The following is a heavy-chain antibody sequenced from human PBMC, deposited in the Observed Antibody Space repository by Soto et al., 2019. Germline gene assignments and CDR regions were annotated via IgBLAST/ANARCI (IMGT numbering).Heavy chain of an antibody. V-gene: IGHV3-48*02. CDR1: GFTFSSYS. CDR2: ISSSSSTI. CDR3: ARDPRLRWYSDHNDNDY. Sequence: GGSLRLSCAASGFTFSSYSMNWVRQAPGKGLEWVSYISSSSSTIYYADSVKGRFTISRDNAKNSLYLQMNSLRDEDTAVYYCARDPRLRWYSDHNDNDYWGQGTLVTVSS. J-gene: IGHJ4*02. D-gene: IGHD4-17*01.